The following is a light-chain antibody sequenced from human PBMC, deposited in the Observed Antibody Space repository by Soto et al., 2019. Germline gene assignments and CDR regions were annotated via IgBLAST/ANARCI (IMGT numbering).Light chain of an antibody. CDR3: QQYNLFELS. J-gene: IGKJ4*01. CDR1: QSVSNY. V-gene: IGKV3-20*01. Sequence: EIVLTQSPGTLSLSPGERATLSCRASQSVSNYLAWYQQKPGQAPRLLISDISTRATGIPDRFSGSGSGTDFTLTISRLEPEDFAVYFCQQYNLFELSFGGGTKVEIK. CDR2: DIS.